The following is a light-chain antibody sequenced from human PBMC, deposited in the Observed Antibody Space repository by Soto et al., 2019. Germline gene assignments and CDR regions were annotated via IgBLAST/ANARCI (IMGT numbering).Light chain of an antibody. Sequence: EIVLTQSPGTLSLSPGERATLSCRASQTVSTSYVAWYQQKPGQAPRLLIYGASSRATGIPDRFSGSGSGKDYTLTISRLEPEDFAVYYCQQYGFSLIAFGGGTKVEI. V-gene: IGKV3-20*01. CDR2: GAS. CDR1: QTVSTSY. CDR3: QQYGFSLIA. J-gene: IGKJ4*01.